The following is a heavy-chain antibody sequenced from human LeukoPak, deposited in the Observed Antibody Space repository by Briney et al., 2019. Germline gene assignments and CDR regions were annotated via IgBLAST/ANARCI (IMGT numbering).Heavy chain of an antibody. CDR2: INPNSGGT. CDR1: GYTFTGYY. Sequence: GASVKVSCKASGYTFTGYYMHWVRQAPGQGLERMGWINPNSGGTNYAQKFQGRVTMTRDTSISTAYMELSRLRSDDTAVYYCARGMTVTIDAFDIWGQGTMVTVSS. J-gene: IGHJ3*02. D-gene: IGHD4-17*01. CDR3: ARGMTVTIDAFDI. V-gene: IGHV1-2*02.